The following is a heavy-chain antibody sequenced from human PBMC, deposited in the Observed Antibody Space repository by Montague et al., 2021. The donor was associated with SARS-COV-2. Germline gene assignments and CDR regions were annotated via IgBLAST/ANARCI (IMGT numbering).Heavy chain of an antibody. D-gene: IGHD3-10*01. CDR2: INHSANT. V-gene: IGHV4-34*01. CDR1: GGSLSGYY. Sequence: SETLSLTCAVYGGSLSGYYWCWIRQPPVKGLEWIGEINHSANTKYNPSLKSPLTISIDTSKNQFSLKMTSVTAADTATYYCASGIYPSGVYYNRYYYGLNIWGPGTTVIVSS. J-gene: IGHJ6*02. CDR3: ASGIYPSGVYYNRYYYGLNI.